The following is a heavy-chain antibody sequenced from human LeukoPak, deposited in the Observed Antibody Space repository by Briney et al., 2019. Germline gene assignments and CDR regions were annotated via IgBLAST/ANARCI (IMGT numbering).Heavy chain of an antibody. CDR2: ISAYNGNT. Sequence: ASVKVSCKASGYTFTSYGISWVQQAPGQGLEWMGWISAYNGNTNYAQKLQGRVTMTTDTSTSTAYMELRSLRSDDTAVYYCAREQYYYDSSGYYYGKTTTVNRFDYWGQGTLVTVSS. CDR1: GYTFTSYG. V-gene: IGHV1-18*01. D-gene: IGHD3-22*01. CDR3: AREQYYYDSSGYYYGKTTTVNRFDY. J-gene: IGHJ4*02.